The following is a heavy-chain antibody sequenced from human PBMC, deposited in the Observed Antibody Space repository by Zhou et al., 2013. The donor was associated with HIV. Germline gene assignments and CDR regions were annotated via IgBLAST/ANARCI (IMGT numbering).Heavy chain of an antibody. CDR3: ARGPCEGNDCDDGNWFDP. Sequence: QVRLVQSGDEVKKPGASVKVSCKTTGYTFNRYDVSWVRQVPGQRLEWMGWINDAFGTTRYSLKFQGRVTFTRDTSARTSYMELRSLKSEDTAVYYCARGPCEGNDCDDGNWFDPVGPGNPGHRLL. CDR1: GYTFNRYD. J-gene: IGHJ5*02. V-gene: IGHV1-3*01. CDR2: INDAFGTT. D-gene: IGHD1-1*01.